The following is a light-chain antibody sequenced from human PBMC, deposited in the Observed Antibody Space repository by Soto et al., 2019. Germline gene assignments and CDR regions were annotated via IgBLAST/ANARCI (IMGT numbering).Light chain of an antibody. CDR1: QTVSSN. Sequence: EIVMTQSPATLSVSPGERATLSCRASQTVSSNLAWYQQKPGQPPRLLVYGASTRATDIPARFSGSGSGTEFTLTISSLQSEDLAVYYCQQSNNWPYTLGQGTKLEIK. J-gene: IGKJ2*01. CDR2: GAS. V-gene: IGKV3-15*01. CDR3: QQSNNWPYT.